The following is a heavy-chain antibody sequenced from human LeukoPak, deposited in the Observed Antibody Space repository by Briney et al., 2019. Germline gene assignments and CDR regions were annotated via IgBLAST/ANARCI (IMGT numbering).Heavy chain of an antibody. Sequence: SETLSLTCTVSGGSISSSSYYWGWIRQPPGKGLEWIGSIYYSGSTYYNPSLKSRVTISVDTSKSQFSLKLSSVTAADTAVYYCARDRYYDSSGYYLNYYYYYYMDVWGKGTTVTVSS. V-gene: IGHV4-39*07. CDR1: GGSISSSSYY. CDR3: ARDRYYDSSGYYLNYYYYYYMDV. D-gene: IGHD3-22*01. J-gene: IGHJ6*03. CDR2: IYYSGST.